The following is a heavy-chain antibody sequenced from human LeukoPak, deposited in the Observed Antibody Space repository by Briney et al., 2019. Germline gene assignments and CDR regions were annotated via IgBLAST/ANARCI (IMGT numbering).Heavy chain of an antibody. CDR2: VFSRGTT. Sequence: PSGTLSLTCTVSGGSIKSFYWSWIRQPAGKGLEWVGRVFSRGTTNYNPSLKSRVTVSLDTSKNQFSLKLSSVTAADTAVYYCARGRYDNLTGHLARLDVWGQGTTVIVSS. CDR1: GGSIKSFY. J-gene: IGHJ6*02. CDR3: ARGRYDNLTGHLARLDV. D-gene: IGHD3-9*01. V-gene: IGHV4-4*07.